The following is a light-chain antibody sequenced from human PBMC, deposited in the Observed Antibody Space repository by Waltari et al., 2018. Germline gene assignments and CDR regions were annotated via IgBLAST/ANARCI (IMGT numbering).Light chain of an antibody. CDR3: SSYITTNTLEL. CDR1: ISDVGTYNH. CDR2: DVS. J-gene: IGLJ3*02. V-gene: IGLV2-14*03. Sequence: QSALTQPASVSGSPGQSPTIPCPGTISDVGTYNHVTRYQQHPGNAPKLLIYDVSYRPSGVSYRFSGSKSGNTASLTISGLQAEDEADYYCSSYITTNTLELFGGGTSLTVL.